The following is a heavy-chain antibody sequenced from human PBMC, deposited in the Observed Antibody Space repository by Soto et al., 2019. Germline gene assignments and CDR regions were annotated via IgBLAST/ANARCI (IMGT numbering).Heavy chain of an antibody. J-gene: IGHJ6*02. CDR1: GFTFSSYS. CDR2: ISSISSYI. Sequence: GGSLRLSCAASGFTFSSYSMNWVRQAPGKGLEWVSSISSISSYIYYADSVKGRFTISRDNAKNSLYLQMNSLRAEDTAVYYCASGSLGYCSSTSCIEGIGYYYYGMDVWGQGTTVTVSS. D-gene: IGHD2-2*01. CDR3: ASGSLGYCSSTSCIEGIGYYYYGMDV. V-gene: IGHV3-21*01.